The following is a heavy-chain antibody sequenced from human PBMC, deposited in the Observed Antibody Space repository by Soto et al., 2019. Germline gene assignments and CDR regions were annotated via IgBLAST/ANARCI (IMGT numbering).Heavy chain of an antibody. CDR2: ISGSGGSI. Sequence: GGSLRLSCAASGFTFSSYTMSWVRQAPGKGLEWVSDISGSGGSIYYVDCVKGRLTISRDNAKNSLYLQINSLRAEDTAVYYCARLYCTGGACPSDYWGQGTLVTVSS. CDR3: ARLYCTGGACPSDY. D-gene: IGHD2-8*02. J-gene: IGHJ4*02. CDR1: GFTFSSYT. V-gene: IGHV3-23*01.